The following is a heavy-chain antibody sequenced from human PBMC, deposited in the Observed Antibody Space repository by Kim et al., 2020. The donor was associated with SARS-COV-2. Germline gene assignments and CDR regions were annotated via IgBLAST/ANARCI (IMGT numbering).Heavy chain of an antibody. CDR3: AREGNRRIASHYYGSGNYHDAFDI. D-gene: IGHD3-10*01. J-gene: IGHJ3*02. Sequence: SETLSLTCTVSGYSISSGYYCGWIRQPPGKGLEWIVSIYHSGSTYYNPSLKSRVTISVDTSKNQFSLKLRSVTAADTAVYYCAREGNRRIASHYYGSGNYHDAFDIWGQGEMVTVSS. CDR1: GYSISSGYY. CDR2: IYHSGST. V-gene: IGHV4-38-2*02.